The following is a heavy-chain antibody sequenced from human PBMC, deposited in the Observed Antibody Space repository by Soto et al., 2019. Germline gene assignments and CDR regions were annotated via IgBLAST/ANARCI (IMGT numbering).Heavy chain of an antibody. J-gene: IGHJ4*02. Sequence: EVQLLESGGRLVEPGESLRLSCAASGFIFSSYAMSWVRQAPGKGLEWVSGMSGSGGTSYYTDSGKGRFTISRDNSKKTLYFRMNRVRVENTALYYCAKGPIFGVENIYDYWGQGTLVTVSS. CDR3: AKGPIFGVENIYDY. V-gene: IGHV3-23*01. CDR1: GFIFSSYA. CDR2: MSGSGGTS. D-gene: IGHD3-3*01.